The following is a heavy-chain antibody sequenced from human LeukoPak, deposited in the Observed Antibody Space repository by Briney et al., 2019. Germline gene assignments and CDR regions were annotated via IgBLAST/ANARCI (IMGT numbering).Heavy chain of an antibody. CDR1: GFTVSSNY. D-gene: IGHD5-24*01. Sequence: GSLRLSCAASGFTVSSNYMCWVRQAPGKGLEWVSVIYSGGSTYYADSVKGRFTISRDNSKNTLYLQMNSLRAEDTAVYYCARDPGGGYNNYAFDIWGQGTMVTVSS. V-gene: IGHV3-53*01. CDR3: ARDPGGGYNNYAFDI. CDR2: IYSGGST. J-gene: IGHJ3*02.